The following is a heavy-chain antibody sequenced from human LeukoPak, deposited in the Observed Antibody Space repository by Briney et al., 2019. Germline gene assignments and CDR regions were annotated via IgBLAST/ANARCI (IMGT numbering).Heavy chain of an antibody. Sequence: SVKVSCKASGGTFISYAICWVRQAPGQGLEWMGGIIPIFGTANYAQKFQGRVTITADESTSTAYMELSSLRSEDTAVYYCLSGSYHGYFDYWGQGTLVTVSS. D-gene: IGHD1-26*01. V-gene: IGHV1-69*13. CDR1: GGTFISYA. CDR2: IIPIFGTA. J-gene: IGHJ4*02. CDR3: LSGSYHGYFDY.